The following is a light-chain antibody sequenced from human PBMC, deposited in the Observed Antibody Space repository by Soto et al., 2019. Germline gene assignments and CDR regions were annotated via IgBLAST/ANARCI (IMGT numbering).Light chain of an antibody. CDR3: LQHKTFPWT. Sequence: EIVLTQSPATLSLSPGERATLSCRVSQSVGSSLVWYQQQPGKAPKRLIYAASRLESGVPSRFSASGSGTEFTLTISSLQPEDFATYFCLQHKTFPWTFGQGTKVEIK. CDR2: AAS. J-gene: IGKJ1*01. V-gene: IGKV3-11*01. CDR1: QSVGSS.